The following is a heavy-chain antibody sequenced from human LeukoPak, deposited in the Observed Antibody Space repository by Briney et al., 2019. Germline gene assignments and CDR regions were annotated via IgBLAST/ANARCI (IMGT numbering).Heavy chain of an antibody. CDR2: ISSSGSTI. CDR3: AKDMGPYSSGWFPDY. J-gene: IGHJ4*02. CDR1: GFTFSAYG. V-gene: IGHV3-48*04. D-gene: IGHD6-19*01. Sequence: GGTLRLSCSASGFTFSAYGMNWVRQAPGKGLEWVSYISSSGSTIYYADSVKGRFTISRDNSKNSLYLQMNSLRAEDTALYYCAKDMGPYSSGWFPDYWGQGTLVTVSS.